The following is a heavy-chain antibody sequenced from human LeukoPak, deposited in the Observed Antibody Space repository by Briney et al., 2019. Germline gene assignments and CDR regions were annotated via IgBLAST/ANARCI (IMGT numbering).Heavy chain of an antibody. V-gene: IGHV1-8*01. Sequence: ASVKVSCKASGYTFTSYDINWVRQATGQGLEWMGWMNPNSGNTGYAQKFQGRVTMTRNTSISTAYMELSSLRSEDTAVYYCARGGESYDILTGHTPWGQGTLVTVSS. CDR2: MNPNSGNT. CDR3: ARGGESYDILTGHTP. D-gene: IGHD3-9*01. J-gene: IGHJ5*02. CDR1: GYTFTSYD.